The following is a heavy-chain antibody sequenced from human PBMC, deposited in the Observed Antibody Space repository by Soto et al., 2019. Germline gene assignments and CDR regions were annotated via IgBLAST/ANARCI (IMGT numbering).Heavy chain of an antibody. CDR3: ASNYAYAEGYYWYGIDV. V-gene: IGHV3-74*01. CDR2: ISSYGSDT. CDR1: GFTFSRYW. Sequence: EVQLVESGGGLVLPGGSLRLSCAASGFTFSRYWMHWVRQAPGKGLVWVSRISSYGSDTHYADSVKGRFTIARDNATNKLYLQMNSLRADDTAVYYCASNYAYAEGYYWYGIDVWGQGTTVTVSS. D-gene: IGHD3-16*01. J-gene: IGHJ6*02.